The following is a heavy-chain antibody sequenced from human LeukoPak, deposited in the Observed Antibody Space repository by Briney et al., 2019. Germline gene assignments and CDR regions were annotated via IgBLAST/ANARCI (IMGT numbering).Heavy chain of an antibody. CDR1: GFTFSSYG. CDR2: IRYDGSNK. CDR3: AKDRGYSSSWDFDY. J-gene: IGHJ4*02. D-gene: IGHD6-13*01. V-gene: IGHV3-30*02. Sequence: PGGSLRLSCAASGFTFSSYGMHWVRQAPGKGLEWVAFIRYDGSNKYYADSVKGRFTISRDNSKNTLYLQMNSLRAEDTAVYYCAKDRGYSSSWDFDYWGQGTLVTVSS.